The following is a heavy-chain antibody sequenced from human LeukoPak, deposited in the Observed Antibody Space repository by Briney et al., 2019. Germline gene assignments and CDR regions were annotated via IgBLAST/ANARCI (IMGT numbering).Heavy chain of an antibody. CDR2: IYHSGST. Sequence: PSETLSLTCAVPGYSISRGYYWGWFRQPPGKALEWIGSIYHSGSTYYNPSLKSRVTISVDTSKNQFSLKLSSVTAADTAVYYCARDSSSSYSDAFDIWGQGTMVTVSS. CDR3: ARDSSSSYSDAFDI. CDR1: GYSISRGYY. J-gene: IGHJ3*02. V-gene: IGHV4-38-2*01. D-gene: IGHD6-13*01.